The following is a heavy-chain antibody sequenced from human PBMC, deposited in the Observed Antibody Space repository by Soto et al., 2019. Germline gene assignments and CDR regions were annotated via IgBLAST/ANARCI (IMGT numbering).Heavy chain of an antibody. CDR2: IYYSGST. CDR1: GGSISSGGYY. D-gene: IGHD7-27*01. V-gene: IGHV4-31*01. CDR3: ARTDWGSIYFDY. Sequence: QVQLQESGPGLVKPSQTLSLTCTVSGGSISSGGYYWSWIRQHPGKGLEWIGYIYYSGSTYYNPSLKSLVTIAVDTSKNQFSLKLSSVTAADTAVYYCARTDWGSIYFDYSGQGTLVSVSS. J-gene: IGHJ4*02.